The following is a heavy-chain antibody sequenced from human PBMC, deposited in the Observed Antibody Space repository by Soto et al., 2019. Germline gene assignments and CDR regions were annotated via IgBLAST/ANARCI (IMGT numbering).Heavy chain of an antibody. CDR2: IDPSDSYT. CDR3: ARHLTGHRVRGVIEVYYYGIDV. V-gene: IGHV5-10-1*01. Sequence: GESLKISCKGSGCSFSSYWISWGRQMPGKGLEWMGRIDPSDSYTNYSPSFQGHVTISADKSISTAYLQWSSLKASDTAMYYCARHLTGHRVRGVIEVYYYGIDVLGQGTTVTGSS. J-gene: IGHJ6*02. CDR1: GCSFSSYW. D-gene: IGHD3-10*01.